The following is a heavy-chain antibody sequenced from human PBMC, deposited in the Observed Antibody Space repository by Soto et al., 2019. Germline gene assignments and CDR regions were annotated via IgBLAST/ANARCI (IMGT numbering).Heavy chain of an antibody. D-gene: IGHD3-22*01. CDR2: INHSGST. Sequence: SETLSLTCAVYGGSFSGYYWSWIRQPPGKGLEWIGEINHSGSTNYNPSLKSRVTISVDTSKNQSSLKLSSVTAADTAVYYCARGGTMIVVVMPRYYYGMDVWGQGTTVTVSS. CDR3: ARGGTMIVVVMPRYYYGMDV. CDR1: GGSFSGYY. J-gene: IGHJ6*02. V-gene: IGHV4-34*01.